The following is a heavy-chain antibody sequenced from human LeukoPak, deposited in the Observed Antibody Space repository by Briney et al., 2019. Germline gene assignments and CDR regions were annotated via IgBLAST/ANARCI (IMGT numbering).Heavy chain of an antibody. CDR2: ISYDGSNK. CDR1: RFTFSSYA. D-gene: IGHD6-13*01. J-gene: IGHJ4*02. CDR3: ANIAAAGVDY. Sequence: GGSLRLSCAASRFTFSSYAMHWVRQAPGKGLEWVAVISYDGSNKYYADSVKGRFTISRDNSKNTLYLQMNSLRAEDTAVYYCANIAAAGVDYWGQGTLVTVSS. V-gene: IGHV3-30-3*01.